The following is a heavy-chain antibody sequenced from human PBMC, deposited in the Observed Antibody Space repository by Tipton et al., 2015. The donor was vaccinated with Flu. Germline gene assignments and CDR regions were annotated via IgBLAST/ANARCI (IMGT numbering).Heavy chain of an antibody. J-gene: IGHJ3*02. D-gene: IGHD5-24*01. CDR1: GGTFSSYT. Sequence: QLVQSGAEVKKPGSSVKVSCKASGGTFSSYTISWVRQAPGQGLEWMGRIIPILGIANYAQKFQGRVTITADKSTSAAYMELSSLRSEDTAVYYCASSDGYNSDAFDIWGQGTMVTVSS. CDR3: ASSDGYNSDAFDI. V-gene: IGHV1-69*09. CDR2: IIPILGIA.